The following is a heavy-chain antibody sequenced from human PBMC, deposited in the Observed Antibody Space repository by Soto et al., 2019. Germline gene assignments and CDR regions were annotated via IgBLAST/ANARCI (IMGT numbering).Heavy chain of an antibody. CDR2: ITAYNGNT. V-gene: IGHV1-18*01. Sequence: QVQLVQSGAAVKKPGASVKVSCKASGYIFSSYGITWVRQAPGQGLEWMGWITAYNGNTNYAQKLHGRVTMTTDTSTTTAYMEVRSLRSDDTAVYYCARGGVGSTMAYFDYWGQGTLVTVSS. J-gene: IGHJ4*02. D-gene: IGHD1-26*01. CDR1: GYIFSSYG. CDR3: ARGGVGSTMAYFDY.